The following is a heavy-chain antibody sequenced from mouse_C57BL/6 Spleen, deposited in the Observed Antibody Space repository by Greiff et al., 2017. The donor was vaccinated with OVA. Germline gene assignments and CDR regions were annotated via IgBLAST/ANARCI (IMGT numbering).Heavy chain of an antibody. CDR1: GYTFTSYW. J-gene: IGHJ3*01. CDR2: IDPSDSDT. V-gene: IGHV1-52*01. Sequence: VQLQQPGAELVRPGSSVKLSCKASGYTFTSYWMHWVKQRPIQGLEWIGNIDPSDSDTHYNQKFKDKATLTVDKSSSTAYMQLSSLTSEDSAVYYCARGGNYYGSSYTAYWGQGTLVTVSA. CDR3: ARGGNYYGSSYTAY. D-gene: IGHD1-1*01.